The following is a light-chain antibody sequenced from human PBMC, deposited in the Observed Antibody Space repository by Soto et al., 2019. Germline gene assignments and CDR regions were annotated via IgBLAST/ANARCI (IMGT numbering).Light chain of an antibody. V-gene: IGKV4-1*01. J-gene: IGKJ1*01. CDR2: WAS. Sequence: DIMMTQSPDSLAVSLGERATINCKSSQSVLYSSNNENYLAWYQQKPGQPPNLLIYWASTRESGVPDRFSGSGSGTDFTLTISSLQAEDVAVYYCQQYYSTPPTFGQGTKVEIK. CDR3: QQYYSTPPT. CDR1: QSVLYSSNNENY.